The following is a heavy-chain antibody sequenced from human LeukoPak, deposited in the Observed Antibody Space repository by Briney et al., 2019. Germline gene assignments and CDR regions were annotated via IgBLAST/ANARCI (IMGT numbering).Heavy chain of an antibody. V-gene: IGHV3-48*03. Sequence: PGGSLRLSCAASGFTFSSYEMNWVRQAPGKGLEWVSYISSSGSTIYYADSVEGRFTISRDNAKNSLYLQMNSLRAEDTAVYYCARVGPWVNPDYYYYYMDVWGKGTTVTVSS. CDR3: ARVGPWVNPDYYYYYMDV. J-gene: IGHJ6*03. CDR2: ISSSGSTI. CDR1: GFTFSSYE. D-gene: IGHD1-14*01.